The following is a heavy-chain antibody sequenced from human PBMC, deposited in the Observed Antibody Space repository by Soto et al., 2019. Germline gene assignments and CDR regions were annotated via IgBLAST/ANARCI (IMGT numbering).Heavy chain of an antibody. V-gene: IGHV1-69*02. CDR3: ARGSTIVRGAPSWFDP. CDR2: IIPIAAIA. D-gene: IGHD3-10*01. CDR1: GGTFSRYT. Sequence: QVQLVQSGAEVKKPGSSVKVSCKASGGTFSRYTISWVRQAPGQGLEWMGRIIPIAAIANYTQKFQGRVTITVDKSSTTAYMELSSLRSDDTAVYNSARGSTIVRGAPSWFDPWGQGTLVTVSS. J-gene: IGHJ5*02.